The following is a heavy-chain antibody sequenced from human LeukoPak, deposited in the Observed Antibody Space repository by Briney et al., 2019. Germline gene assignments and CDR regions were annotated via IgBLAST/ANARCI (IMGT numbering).Heavy chain of an antibody. CDR1: GFTFSDYY. Sequence: GGSLRLSCAASGFTFSDYYMSWIRQAPGKGLEWVSAISGSGGSTYYADSVKGRFTISRDNSKNTLYLQMNSLRAEDTAVYYCARGRYCSGGSCYINDAFDIWGQGTMVIVSS. J-gene: IGHJ3*02. V-gene: IGHV3-23*01. CDR3: ARGRYCSGGSCYINDAFDI. CDR2: ISGSGGST. D-gene: IGHD2-15*01.